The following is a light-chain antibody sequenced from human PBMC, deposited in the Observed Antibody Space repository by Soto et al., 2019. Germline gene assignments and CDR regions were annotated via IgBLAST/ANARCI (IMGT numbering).Light chain of an antibody. CDR3: QQYGSSPRSWT. CDR1: QSASGSY. J-gene: IGKJ1*01. V-gene: IGKV3-20*01. Sequence: EIVLTQSPGTLSLSPGERATLSCRASQSASGSYLAWYQQKPGQAPRLLINGASSRATGIPDRFSGSGFGTDCTLTISRLAPEDYAAYYCQQYGSSPRSWTFGQGTKVE. CDR2: GAS.